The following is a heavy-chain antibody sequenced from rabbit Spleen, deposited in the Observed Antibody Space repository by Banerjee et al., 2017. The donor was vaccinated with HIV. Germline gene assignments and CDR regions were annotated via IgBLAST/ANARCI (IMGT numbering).Heavy chain of an antibody. V-gene: IGHV1S45*01. J-gene: IGHJ4*01. Sequence: QQQLVESGGDLVKPGASLTLTCTASGFSFSNKYWICWVRQAPGKGLEWIACIYEGSSGSTYYASWAKGRFTISKTSSTTVTLQMTSLTAADTATYFCARAYDNGDRYFNLWGQGTLVTVS. CDR1: GFSFSNKYW. CDR3: ARAYDNGDRYFNL. CDR2: IYEGSSGST. D-gene: IGHD2-1*01.